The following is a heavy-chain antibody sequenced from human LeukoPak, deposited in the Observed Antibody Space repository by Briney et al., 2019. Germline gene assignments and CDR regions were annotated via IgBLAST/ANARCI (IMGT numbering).Heavy chain of an antibody. Sequence: PSETLSLTCTVSGGSLSSSSYYWGWIRQPPGKGLEWIGSIYYSGSTYYNPSLKSRVTISVDTSKNQFSLKLSSVTAADTAVYYCARDPWEPKAYWGQGTLVTVSS. D-gene: IGHD1-26*01. CDR1: GGSLSSSSYY. J-gene: IGHJ4*02. CDR2: IYYSGST. CDR3: ARDPWEPKAY. V-gene: IGHV4-39*07.